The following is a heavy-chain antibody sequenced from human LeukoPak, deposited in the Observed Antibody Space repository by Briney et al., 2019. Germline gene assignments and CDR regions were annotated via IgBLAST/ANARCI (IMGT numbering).Heavy chain of an antibody. Sequence: GGSLRLPCAASGFTFSSYWMSWVRQSPGKGLEWVANIKQDGSEKYYVDSVKGRFTISRDNAKNSLYLQMNSLRAEDTAVYYCARSGSSTSRHYYYYGMDVWGQGTTVTVSS. CDR2: IKQDGSEK. D-gene: IGHD2-2*01. J-gene: IGHJ6*02. CDR1: GFTFSSYW. V-gene: IGHV3-7*01. CDR3: ARSGSSTSRHYYYYGMDV.